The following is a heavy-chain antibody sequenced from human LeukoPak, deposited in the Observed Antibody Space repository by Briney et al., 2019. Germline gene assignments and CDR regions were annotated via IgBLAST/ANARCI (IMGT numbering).Heavy chain of an antibody. CDR3: AKRKTYYGYVWGSYRYMDPFDY. Sequence: PSETLSLTCAVYGGSFSGYYWSWIRQPPGKGLEWIGEINHSGSTNYNPSLKSRVTISVDTSKNQFSLKLSSVTAADTAVYYCAKRKTYYGYVWGSYRYMDPFDYWGQGTPVTVSS. J-gene: IGHJ4*02. CDR2: INHSGST. CDR1: GGSFSGYY. D-gene: IGHD3-16*02. V-gene: IGHV4-34*01.